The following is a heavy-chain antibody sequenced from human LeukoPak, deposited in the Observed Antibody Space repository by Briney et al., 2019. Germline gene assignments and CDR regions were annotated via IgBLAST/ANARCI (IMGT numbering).Heavy chain of an antibody. J-gene: IGHJ5*02. CDR1: GFDLSTYE. V-gene: IGHV3-48*03. CDR3: ARGDPHADL. Sequence: PGGSLRLSCAAPGFDLSTYEMNWVRQAPGKGLEWIADTTISGHTKNYADSVKGRFTISRDNARTSLYLQMNSLRVEDTGVYYCARGDPHADLWGQGTLVTVSS. CDR2: TTISGHTK.